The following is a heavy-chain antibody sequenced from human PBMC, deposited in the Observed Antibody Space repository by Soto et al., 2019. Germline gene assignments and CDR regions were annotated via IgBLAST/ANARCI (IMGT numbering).Heavy chain of an antibody. CDR3: ADGAPDFWSHYYGMDI. Sequence: PVKVSCKAPGFTFTSSAVQWPRQAHEQRLEWIGWIVVGSGNTNYAQKFQERVTITRDMSTSTAYMELSSLRSEDTAVYYCADGAPDFWSHYYGMDIWGQGTTVNVSS. V-gene: IGHV1-58*01. D-gene: IGHD3-3*01. CDR1: GFTFTSSA. J-gene: IGHJ6*02. CDR2: IVVGSGNT.